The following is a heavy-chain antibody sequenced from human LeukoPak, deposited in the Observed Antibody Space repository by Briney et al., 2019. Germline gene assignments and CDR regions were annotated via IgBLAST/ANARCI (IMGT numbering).Heavy chain of an antibody. V-gene: IGHV3-23*01. J-gene: IGHJ4*02. CDR2: IDGSAGST. Sequence: GGSLRLSCAASGFTFSSCAMSWVRQAPGKGLEWVSTIDGSAGSTYYADSVKGRFTISRDNSKNTLYLQMNSLRAEDTAVYYCARVALNQGYGDYEIDYWGQGTLVTVSS. CDR1: GFTFSSCA. D-gene: IGHD4-17*01. CDR3: ARVALNQGYGDYEIDY.